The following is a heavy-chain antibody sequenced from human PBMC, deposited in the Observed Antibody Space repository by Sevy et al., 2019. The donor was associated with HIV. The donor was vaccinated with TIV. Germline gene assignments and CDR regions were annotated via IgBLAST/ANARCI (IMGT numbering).Heavy chain of an antibody. CDR1: GFTFNIYA. V-gene: IGHV3-23*01. CDR2: ISSSGTST. Sequence: GGSLRLSCAASGFTFNIYAMTWVRQAPGKGLKWVSTISSSGTSTYYEDSVKGRFTISRDNSKNTLYLQMNSLRAEDTAVYYCAKRRFGELLYGTYYYYYGMDVWGQGTTVTVSS. CDR3: AKRRFGELLYGTYYYYYGMDV. J-gene: IGHJ6*02. D-gene: IGHD3-10*01.